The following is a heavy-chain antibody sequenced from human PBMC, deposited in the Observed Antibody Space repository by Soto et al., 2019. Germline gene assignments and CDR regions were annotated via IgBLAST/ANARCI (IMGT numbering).Heavy chain of an antibody. CDR3: ARAAYYYGSGSYYKGEDYFDY. Sequence: GGSLRLSCAASGFTFSDYYMSWIRQAPGKGLEWVSYISSSSSYTNYADSVKGRFTISRDNAKNSLYLQMNSLRAEDTAVYYCARAAYYYGSGSYYKGEDYFDYWGQGTLVTVS. V-gene: IGHV3-11*06. CDR2: ISSSSSYT. CDR1: GFTFSDYY. D-gene: IGHD3-10*01. J-gene: IGHJ4*02.